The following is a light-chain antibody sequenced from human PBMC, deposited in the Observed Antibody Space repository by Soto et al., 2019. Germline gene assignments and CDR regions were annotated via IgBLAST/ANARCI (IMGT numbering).Light chain of an antibody. Sequence: IVLTQSPGTLSLSPCDRATLSCRTSQSVASSYLAWYQQKPGQAPRLLIYGASSRATGIPDRFSGRGSGTDFTLTISRLEPEDFAVYYCQQYGSSPWAFGPGTKVDI. J-gene: IGKJ1*01. CDR1: QSVASSY. V-gene: IGKV3-20*01. CDR2: GAS. CDR3: QQYGSSPWA.